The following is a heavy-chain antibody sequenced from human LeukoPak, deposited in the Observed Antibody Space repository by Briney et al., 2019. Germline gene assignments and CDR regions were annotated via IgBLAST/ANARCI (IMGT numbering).Heavy chain of an antibody. CDR1: GFTFSSYG. J-gene: IGHJ4*02. V-gene: IGHV3-33*01. Sequence: SLRLSCAASGFTFSSYGMHWVRQAPGKGLEWVAVIWYNGSNKYYADSVKGRFTISRDNSKNTLYLQMNSLRAEDTAVYYCARGARYCSGGSCRKGFDYWGQGTLVTVSS. CDR2: IWYNGSNK. CDR3: ARGARYCSGGSCRKGFDY. D-gene: IGHD2-15*01.